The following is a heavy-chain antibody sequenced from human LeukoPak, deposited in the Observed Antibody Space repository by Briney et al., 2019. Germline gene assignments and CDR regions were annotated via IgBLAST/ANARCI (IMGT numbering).Heavy chain of an antibody. Sequence: SETLSLTCAVYGGSFSGYYWSWIRQPPGKGLEWIGEIKHSGRTNYNPSLKSRVTISVDTSKNQFSLKLSSVTAADTAVYYCARVRGRNGIVVVPAAMRGGFDYWGQGTLVTVSS. CDR1: GGSFSGYY. D-gene: IGHD2-2*01. CDR2: IKHSGRT. V-gene: IGHV4-34*01. J-gene: IGHJ4*02. CDR3: ARVRGRNGIVVVPAAMRGGFDY.